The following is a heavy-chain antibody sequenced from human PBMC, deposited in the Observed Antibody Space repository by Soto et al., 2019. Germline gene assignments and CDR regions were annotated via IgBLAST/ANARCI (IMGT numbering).Heavy chain of an antibody. J-gene: IGHJ6*02. CDR2: IYYSGST. CDR3: ARVMAAGGDYNYCGMDV. D-gene: IGHD4-17*01. V-gene: IGHV4-31*03. CDR1: GGSISSGGYY. Sequence: QVQLQESGPGLVKPSQTLSLTCTVSGGSISSGGYYWSWIRQHPGKGRDWIAYIYYSGSTYYNPSLMSRVTISVDTSKNQFSLRLRSVTAADTALYYCARVMAAGGDYNYCGMDVWGQGTTVTVSS.